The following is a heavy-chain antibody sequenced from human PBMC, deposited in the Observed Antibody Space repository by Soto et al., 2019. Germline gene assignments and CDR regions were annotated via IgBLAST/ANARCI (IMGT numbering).Heavy chain of an antibody. CDR1: GYTFTGYY. CDR2: INPNSGGT. J-gene: IGHJ4*02. V-gene: IGHV1-2*04. Sequence: XVKVSCKASGYTFTGYYMHWVRHAPGQGLEWMGWINPNSGGTNYAQKFQGWVTMTRDTSISTAYMELSRLRSDDTAVYYCAGLMITFGGVIVGLDYWGQGTLVTVSS. D-gene: IGHD3-16*02. CDR3: AGLMITFGGVIVGLDY.